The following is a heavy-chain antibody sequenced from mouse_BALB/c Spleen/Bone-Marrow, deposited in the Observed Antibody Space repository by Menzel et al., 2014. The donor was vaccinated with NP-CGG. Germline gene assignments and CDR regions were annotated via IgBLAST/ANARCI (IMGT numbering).Heavy chain of an antibody. Sequence: EVKLQESGAELVKPGASVKLSCTASGFNIXDTYMHWVKQRPEQGLEWIGRIDPANGNTKYDPKFQGKATITADTSSNTAYLQLSSLTSEDTAVYYCARFPYDYGGGDYWGQGTTLTVSS. CDR1: GFNIXDTY. CDR3: ARFPYDYGGGDY. CDR2: IDPANGNT. D-gene: IGHD2-4*01. V-gene: IGHV14-3*02. J-gene: IGHJ2*01.